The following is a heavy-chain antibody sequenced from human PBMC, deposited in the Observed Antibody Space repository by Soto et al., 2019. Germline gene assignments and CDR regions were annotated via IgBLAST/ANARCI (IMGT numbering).Heavy chain of an antibody. Sequence: EVQLVESGGGLVQPGGSLRLSCVASGFTFSSYWMHWVRQAPGKGLVWVSRINSDGSSTTYADSVKGRFIISRDNAKNKLYLQMNSLRAEDTAVYYCTRPRYDGSGTPFDHWGQGTLVTVSS. J-gene: IGHJ4*02. CDR1: GFTFSSYW. CDR2: INSDGSST. D-gene: IGHD3-22*01. V-gene: IGHV3-74*01. CDR3: TRPRYDGSGTPFDH.